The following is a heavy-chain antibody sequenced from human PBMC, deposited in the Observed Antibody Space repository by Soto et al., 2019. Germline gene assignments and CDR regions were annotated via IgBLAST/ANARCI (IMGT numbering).Heavy chain of an antibody. V-gene: IGHV4-39*01. J-gene: IGHJ6*02. Sequence: HLLLQESGPGLVKPSETLSLTCSVSGGSISDTRYYWGWIRQAPGKGPEWIGSIYYTESIFHNPSLMSRVTLSVDPSKNQFSLRLTSVTAADTAVYFCARTKVSCFPGDCSQYSCYGMDVWGQGTTVVVSS. CDR2: IYYTESI. CDR3: ARTKVSCFPGDCSQYSCYGMDV. CDR1: GGSISDTRYY. D-gene: IGHD2-21*02.